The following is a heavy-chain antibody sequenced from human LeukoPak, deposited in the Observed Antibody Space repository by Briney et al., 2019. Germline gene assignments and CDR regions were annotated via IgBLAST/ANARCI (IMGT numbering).Heavy chain of an antibody. J-gene: IGHJ4*02. CDR3: TNHWGQFDY. CDR1: GFTFSSFP. CDR2: IPSDGRDK. V-gene: IGHV3-30*04. Sequence: PGGSLRLSCAASGFTFSSFPMHWVRQAPGKGLEWLAVIPSDGRDKYHADSVKGRFTISRDNSKNTLYLHMNSLTPDDTAVYYCTNHWGQFDYWGQGALVIVSS. D-gene: IGHD3-16*01.